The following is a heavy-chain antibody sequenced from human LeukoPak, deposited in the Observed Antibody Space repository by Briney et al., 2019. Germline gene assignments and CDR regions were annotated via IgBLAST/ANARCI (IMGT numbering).Heavy chain of an antibody. CDR1: GGSFSSYY. CDR2: IYTSGNT. D-gene: IGHD3-22*01. J-gene: IGHJ4*02. Sequence: SETLSLTCTVSGGSFSSYYWSWIRQPAGKGLEWIGRIYTSGNTNYNPSLKSRVTMSVDTSKNQFSLKLSSVTAADTAVYYCARDRYYYDSSGYYVFDYWGQGTLVTVSS. CDR3: ARDRYYYDSSGYYVFDY. V-gene: IGHV4-4*07.